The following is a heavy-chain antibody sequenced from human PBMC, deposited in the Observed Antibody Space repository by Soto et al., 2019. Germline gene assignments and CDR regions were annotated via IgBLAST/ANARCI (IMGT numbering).Heavy chain of an antibody. J-gene: IGHJ4*02. CDR2: IVVASGNT. CDR3: ARVYCSGGSCYGIDY. V-gene: IGHV1-58*01. D-gene: IGHD2-15*01. CDR1: GFTFTSSA. Sequence: SVKVSCKASGFTFTSSAVQWVRQARGQRLEWIGWIVVASGNTNYAQKFQERVTMTRDTSTGTVYMELSSLRSEDTAMYYCARVYCSGGSCYGIDYWGQGTLVTV.